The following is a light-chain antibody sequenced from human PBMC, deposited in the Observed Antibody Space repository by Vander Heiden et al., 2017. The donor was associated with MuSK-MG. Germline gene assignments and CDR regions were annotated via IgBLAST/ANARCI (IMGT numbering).Light chain of an antibody. V-gene: IGKV3-20*01. J-gene: IGKJ2*01. Sequence: EIVLTQSPGTLSLSPGERATLSCRASQSVSSNYLAWYQQKPGQAPRLLFYGASSRATGIPDRFSGSGSGTDFTLTISRLEPEDFAVYYCQQYGSSPPSTFGQGTKLGIK. CDR1: QSVSSNY. CDR2: GAS. CDR3: QQYGSSPPST.